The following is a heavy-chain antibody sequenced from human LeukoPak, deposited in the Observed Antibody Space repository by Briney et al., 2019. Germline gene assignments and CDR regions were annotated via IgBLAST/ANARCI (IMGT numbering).Heavy chain of an antibody. CDR3: ARIQPSCPGLGFCSFDI. Sequence: SETLSLTCTVSGSSISPHHWTWIRQAPGEGLEWMGYIYYRGTTNYSPSLKNRLTMSVDTSKNQISLKLTSVTAADTAVYYCARIQPSCPGLGFCSFDIWGQGTLATVSS. V-gene: IGHV4-59*11. D-gene: IGHD3-3*01. CDR2: IYYRGTT. J-gene: IGHJ3*02. CDR1: GSSISPHH.